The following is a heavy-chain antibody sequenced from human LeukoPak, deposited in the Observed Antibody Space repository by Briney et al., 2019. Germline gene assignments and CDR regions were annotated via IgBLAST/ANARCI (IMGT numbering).Heavy chain of an antibody. J-gene: IGHJ3*01. CDR2: ISSSSSYI. D-gene: IGHD3-22*01. V-gene: IGHV3-21*01. Sequence: GSLRLSCAASGFTFSSYSMNWVRQAPGKGLEWVSSISSSSSYIYYADSVEGRFTISRDNAKNTLFLQMNSLRAEDTAVYYCARAGYYGISVNDAFDVWGQGSMVTVSS. CDR3: ARAGYYGISVNDAFDV. CDR1: GFTFSSYS.